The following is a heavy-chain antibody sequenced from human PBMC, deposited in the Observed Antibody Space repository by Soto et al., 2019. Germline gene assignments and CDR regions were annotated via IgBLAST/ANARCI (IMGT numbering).Heavy chain of an antibody. CDR1: GFTFSSYS. CDR2: ISSSSSYI. D-gene: IGHD5-18*01. CDR3: AREEGYSYAFDY. V-gene: IGHV3-21*01. Sequence: EVQLVESGGGLVKPGGSLRLSCAASGFTFSSYSRNWVRQAPGKGLEWVSSISSSSSYIYYADSVKGRFTISRDNAKNSLYLQMNSLRAEDTAVYYCAREEGYSYAFDYWGQGTLVTVSS. J-gene: IGHJ4*02.